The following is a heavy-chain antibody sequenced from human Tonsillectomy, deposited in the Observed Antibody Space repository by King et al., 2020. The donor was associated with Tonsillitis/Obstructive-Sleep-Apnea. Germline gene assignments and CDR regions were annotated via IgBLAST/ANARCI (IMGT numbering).Heavy chain of an antibody. CDR2: IKQDGSEK. CDR1: GFTFSSYW. CDR3: ARDRGYDPEGPLFDY. D-gene: IGHD5-12*01. V-gene: IGHV3-7*04. J-gene: IGHJ4*02. Sequence: EQLVQSGGGLVQPGGSLRLSCAASGFTFSSYWMSWVRQAPGKGLEWVANIKQDGSEKYYLDFVKGRFTISRVNAKNSLYLQMNSLRAEDTAVYYCARDRGYDPEGPLFDYWGQGTLVTVSS.